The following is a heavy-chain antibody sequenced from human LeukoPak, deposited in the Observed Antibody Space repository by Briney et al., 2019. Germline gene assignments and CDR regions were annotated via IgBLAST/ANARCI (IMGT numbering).Heavy chain of an antibody. V-gene: IGHV3-66*01. CDR1: GFTVSSNY. CDR2: IYSGGST. CDR3: ARDYYGSGMDV. D-gene: IGHD3-10*01. J-gene: IGHJ6*02. Sequence: GGSLRLSCAASGFTVSSNYMSWVRQAPGKGLEWVSVIYSGGSTYYADSVKGGFTISRDNSKNTLYLQMNSLRAEDTAVYYCARDYYGSGMDVWGQGTTVTVSS.